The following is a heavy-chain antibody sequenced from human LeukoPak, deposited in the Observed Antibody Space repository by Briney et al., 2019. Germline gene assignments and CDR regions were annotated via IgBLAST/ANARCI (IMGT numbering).Heavy chain of an antibody. CDR1: GGSISSGSHY. V-gene: IGHV3-11*03. CDR2: ISSSSSYT. Sequence: LSLTCTVSGGSISSGSHYWDWIRQAPGKGLEWVSYISSSSSYTNYADSVKGRFTISRDNAKNSLYLQMNSLRAEDTAVYYCAGSSSWSWFDPWGQGTLVTVSS. D-gene: IGHD6-13*01. CDR3: AGSSSWSWFDP. J-gene: IGHJ5*02.